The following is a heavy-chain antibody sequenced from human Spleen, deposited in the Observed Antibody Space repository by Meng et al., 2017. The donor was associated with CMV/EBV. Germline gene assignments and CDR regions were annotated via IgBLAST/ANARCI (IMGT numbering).Heavy chain of an antibody. CDR3: ARGVEEWLSLGGDAFDI. J-gene: IGHJ3*02. D-gene: IGHD3-3*01. CDR2: ISSSSSYI. V-gene: IGHV3-21*01. CDR1: GFTFSSYS. Sequence: GESLKISCAASGFTFSSYSMNWVRQAPGKGLEWVSSISSSSSYIYYADSVKGRFTISRDNAKNSLYLQMNSLRAEDTAVYYCARGVEEWLSLGGDAFDIWGQGTMVTVSS.